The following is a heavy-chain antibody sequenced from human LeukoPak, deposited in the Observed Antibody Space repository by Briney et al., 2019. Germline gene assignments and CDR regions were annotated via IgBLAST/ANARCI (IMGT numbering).Heavy chain of an antibody. Sequence: SETLSLTCTASGGSVSSGSYYWSWIRQPPGKGLEWIGYIYYSGSTNYNPSLKSRVTISVDTSKNQFSLKLSSVTAADTAVYYCARDRASDWYFDLWGRGTLVTVSS. D-gene: IGHD1-26*01. CDR2: IYYSGST. CDR3: ARDRASDWYFDL. J-gene: IGHJ2*01. V-gene: IGHV4-61*01. CDR1: GGSVSSGSYY.